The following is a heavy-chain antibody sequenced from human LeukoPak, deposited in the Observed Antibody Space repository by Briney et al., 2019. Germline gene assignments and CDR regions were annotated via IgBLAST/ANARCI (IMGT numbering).Heavy chain of an antibody. CDR1: GFIFRNYA. V-gene: IGHV3-23*01. CDR3: AKWGDNDILPGYYVSDF. Sequence: GGSLRLSCAASGFIFRNYAMSWVRQAPGKGLGWVSAITGSGDTTYYADSVKGRFTISRDNSKNTLYVEMNTLRAEDTAVYYCAKWGDNDILPGYYVSDFWGQGALVTVSS. D-gene: IGHD3-9*01. J-gene: IGHJ4*02. CDR2: ITGSGDTT.